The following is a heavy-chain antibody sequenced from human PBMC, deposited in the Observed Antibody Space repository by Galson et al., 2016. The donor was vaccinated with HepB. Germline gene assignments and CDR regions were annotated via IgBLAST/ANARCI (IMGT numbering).Heavy chain of an antibody. D-gene: IGHD3-16*01. J-gene: IGHJ4*02. CDR3: ARDKSLGGFDS. CDR1: GGSISNADVH. CDR2: IFYTGTS. V-gene: IGHV4-31*03. Sequence: TLSLTCSVSGGSISNADVHWSWIRQHPERGLEWIGHIFYTGTSYYNPSLRSRVVLSVDTSRSQFSLIVRSVTAADTALYYCARDKSLGGFDSWGRGTLVTVSS.